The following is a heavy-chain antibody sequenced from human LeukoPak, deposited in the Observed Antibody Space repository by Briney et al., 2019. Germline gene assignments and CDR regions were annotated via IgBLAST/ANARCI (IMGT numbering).Heavy chain of an antibody. CDR1: GGSFSGYY. CDR3: ARGYYDSSGYYVD. V-gene: IGHV4-34*01. CDR2: INHSGST. J-gene: IGHJ4*02. D-gene: IGHD3-22*01. Sequence: KTSETLSLTCAVYGGSFSGYYWSWIRQPPGKGLEWIGEINHSGSTNYNPSLKSRVTMSVDTSKNQFSLKLSSVTAADTAVYYCARGYYDSSGYYVDWGQGTLVTVSS.